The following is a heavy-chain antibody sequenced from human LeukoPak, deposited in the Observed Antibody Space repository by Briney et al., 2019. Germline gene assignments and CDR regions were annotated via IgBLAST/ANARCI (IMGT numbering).Heavy chain of an antibody. Sequence: SSETLSLTCAVYGESLNSYYWSWVRQPPGEGLEWIGEIYESGTTKYNPSLKSRVAISMVPSKQQSSLRLSSVTAADTAVYYCARGAWATRLASWGLGTPVIVSS. V-gene: IGHV4-34*01. CDR1: GESLNSYY. J-gene: IGHJ4*02. CDR2: IYESGTT. CDR3: ARGAWATRLAS. D-gene: IGHD2-15*01.